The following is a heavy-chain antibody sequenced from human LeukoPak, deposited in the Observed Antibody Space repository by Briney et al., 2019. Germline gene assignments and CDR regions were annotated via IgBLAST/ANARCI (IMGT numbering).Heavy chain of an antibody. CDR3: AKVGGRGKYFDAFDI. D-gene: IGHD2/OR15-2a*01. J-gene: IGHJ3*02. Sequence: GGSLRLSCAASGLTFSSYAMSWVRQAPGKGLEWVSSISGSGVSTYYADSVKGRFTISRDNSKNTLYLQMNSLRAEDTAVYYCAKVGGRGKYFDAFDIWGQGTMLTVSS. CDR1: GLTFSSYA. CDR2: ISGSGVST. V-gene: IGHV3-23*01.